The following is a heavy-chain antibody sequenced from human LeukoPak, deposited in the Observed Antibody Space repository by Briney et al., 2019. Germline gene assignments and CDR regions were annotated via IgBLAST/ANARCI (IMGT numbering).Heavy chain of an antibody. CDR2: ISSSSSTI. CDR1: GFTFDDYA. V-gene: IGHV3-48*01. D-gene: IGHD3-22*01. CDR3: ARDVIVEFDY. J-gene: IGHJ4*02. Sequence: GGSLRLSCAASGFTFDDYAMHWVRQAPGKGLEWVSYISSSSSTIYYADSVKGRFTISRDNAKNSLYLQMNSLRAEDTAVYYCARDVIVEFDYWGQGTLVTVSS.